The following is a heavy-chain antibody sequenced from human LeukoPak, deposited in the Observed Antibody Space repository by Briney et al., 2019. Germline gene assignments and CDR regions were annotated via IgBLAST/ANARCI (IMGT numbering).Heavy chain of an antibody. D-gene: IGHD2-2*01. J-gene: IGHJ3*02. Sequence: ASVKVSCKASGYTFTSYYMHWVRQAPGQGLEWMGIINPSGGSTSYAQKFQGRVTMTRDTSTSTVYMELSSLRSEDTAVYYCARGEVGVPAAIRVGAFDIWAKGQWSPSLQ. CDR2: INPSGGST. CDR1: GYTFTSYY. CDR3: ARGEVGVPAAIRVGAFDI. V-gene: IGHV1-46*01.